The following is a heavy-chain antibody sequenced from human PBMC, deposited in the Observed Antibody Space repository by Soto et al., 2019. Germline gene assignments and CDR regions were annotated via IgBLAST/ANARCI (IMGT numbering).Heavy chain of an antibody. J-gene: IGHJ4*02. CDR3: ARAPPYYYDSSGLLTNYFDY. V-gene: IGHV1-69*13. Sequence: ASVKVSCKASGGTFSSYAISWVRQAPGQGLEWMGGIIPIFGTANYAQKFQGRVTITADESTSTAYMELSSLRSEDTAVYYCARAPPYYYDSSGLLTNYFDYWGQGTLVTVSS. D-gene: IGHD3-22*01. CDR2: IIPIFGTA. CDR1: GGTFSSYA.